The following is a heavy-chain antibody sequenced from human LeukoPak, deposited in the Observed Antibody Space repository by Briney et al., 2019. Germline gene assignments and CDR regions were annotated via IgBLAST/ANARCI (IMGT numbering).Heavy chain of an antibody. CDR3: ARETAVAGTSYGMDV. CDR1: GYTFTSYY. V-gene: IGHV1-46*01. Sequence: ASVKVSCLASGYTFTSYYMHWVRQAPGQGLEWMGIINPSGGSTSYAQKFQGRVTMTRDTSTSTVYMELSSLRSEDTAVYYCARETAVAGTSYGMDVWGQGTTVTVSS. J-gene: IGHJ6*02. CDR2: INPSGGST. D-gene: IGHD6-19*01.